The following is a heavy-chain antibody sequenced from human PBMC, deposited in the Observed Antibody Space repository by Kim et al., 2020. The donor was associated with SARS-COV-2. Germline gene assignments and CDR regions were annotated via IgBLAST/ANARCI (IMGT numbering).Heavy chain of an antibody. J-gene: IGHJ5*02. CDR1: GFTFTDAW. Sequence: GGSLRLSCAASGFTFTDAWMSWVRQAPGKGLEWVGHIKREADGGTTDYGAPVKGRFTISRDDSKTTVFLQMNSLQTEDTAVYYCTTATQYHGCQSWGQGTLVTVSS. D-gene: IGHD3-10*01. CDR2: IKREADGGTT. V-gene: IGHV3-15*01. CDR3: TTATQYHGCQS.